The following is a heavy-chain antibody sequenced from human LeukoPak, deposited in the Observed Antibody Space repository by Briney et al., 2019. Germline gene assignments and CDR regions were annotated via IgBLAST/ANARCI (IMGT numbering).Heavy chain of an antibody. J-gene: IGHJ4*02. Sequence: PGGSLRLSCAASGFTFSSYGMSWVRHAPGKGLEWVSAISGSGGSTYYADSVRGRFPIPRDISRNTLYLQMNTLRAEDRPVFYCPKARKYYYYFSSSLSVFWGQGT. D-gene: IGHD3-10*01. CDR1: GFTFSSYG. V-gene: IGHV3-23*01. CDR3: PKARKYYYYFSSSLSVF. CDR2: ISGSGGST.